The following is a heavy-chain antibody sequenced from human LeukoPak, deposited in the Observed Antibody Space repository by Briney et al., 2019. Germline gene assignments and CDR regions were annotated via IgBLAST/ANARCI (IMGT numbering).Heavy chain of an antibody. V-gene: IGHV1-69*05. CDR1: GGTFSSYA. CDR2: IIPIFGTA. Sequence: SVKVSCKASGGTFSSYAISWVRQAPGQGLEWMGGIIPIFGTANYAQKFQGRVAITTDESTSTAYMELSSLRSEDTAVYYCARDHVEAPSRNAGYYYYYMDVWGKGTTVTVSS. D-gene: IGHD3-16*01. CDR3: ARDHVEAPSRNAGYYYYYMDV. J-gene: IGHJ6*03.